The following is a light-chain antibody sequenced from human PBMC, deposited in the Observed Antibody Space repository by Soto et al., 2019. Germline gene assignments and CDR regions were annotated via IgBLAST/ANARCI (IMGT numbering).Light chain of an antibody. Sequence: QSVLTQPPSVSAAPGQKVTISCSGSSSNIGNNYVSWYQQLPGTAPKLLIYENNKRPSGIPDRFSGSKSGTSATLGITGLQTRDEADYYCGTWDSSLSAGRVFGGGTQLTVL. CDR2: ENN. V-gene: IGLV1-51*02. CDR3: GTWDSSLSAGRV. J-gene: IGLJ3*02. CDR1: SSNIGNNY.